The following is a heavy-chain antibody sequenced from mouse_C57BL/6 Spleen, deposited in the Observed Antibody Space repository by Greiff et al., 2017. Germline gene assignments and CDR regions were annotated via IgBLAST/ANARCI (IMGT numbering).Heavy chain of an antibody. J-gene: IGHJ1*03. Sequence: EVQLQQSGPELVKPGASVKIPCKASGYTFTDYNMDWVKQSHGKSLEWIGDINPNNGGTIYNQKFKGKATLTVDKSSSTAYMELRSLTSEDTAVYYCSSSCKWYFDFWGTGTTLTVSS. V-gene: IGHV1-18*01. CDR3: SSSCKWYFDF. CDR2: INPNNGGT. CDR1: GYTFTDYN.